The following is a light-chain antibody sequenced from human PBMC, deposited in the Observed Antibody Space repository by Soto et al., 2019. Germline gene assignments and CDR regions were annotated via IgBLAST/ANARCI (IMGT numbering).Light chain of an antibody. CDR3: SAYAGSTVI. J-gene: IGLJ2*01. V-gene: IGLV2-8*01. CDR1: SSDIGAYNY. CDR2: EVN. Sequence: QSVLTQPPSASGSPGQSVTISCTGTSSDIGAYNYVSWYQQHPGTAPKLLLYEVNKRPSGVPNRFSGSNSGNTASLTVSGLQAEDEADYCCSAYAGSTVIFGGGTQLTVL.